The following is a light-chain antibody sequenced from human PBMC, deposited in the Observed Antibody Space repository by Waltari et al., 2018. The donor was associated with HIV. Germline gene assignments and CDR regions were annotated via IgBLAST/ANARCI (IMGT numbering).Light chain of an antibody. CDR3: SSFADRDGFYVL. CDR1: HSDLGSYRY. CDR2: EVT. J-gene: IGLJ2*01. V-gene: IGLV2-8*01. Sequence: QSALTQPPSASGSPGQSVTLSCTGSHSDLGSYRYVSWHQLHPGKAPKLVISEVTKRPSGVSERFSGSKSANTAFLTVSGLQAEDEADYYCSSFADRDGFYVLFGGGTRLTVL.